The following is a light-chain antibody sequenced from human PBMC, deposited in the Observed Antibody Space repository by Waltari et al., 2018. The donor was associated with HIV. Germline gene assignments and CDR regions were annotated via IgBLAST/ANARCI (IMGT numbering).Light chain of an antibody. CDR3: QVWESGGDIVF. CDR1: DIGSES. V-gene: IGLV3-21*02. CDR2: DDR. J-gene: IGLJ2*01. Sequence: SYVVTQTPSVSVAPGQTARITCAGDDIGSESVHWYQQKPGQAPVLVVYDDRDRPSGSPERFTGSNSWNTATLTITRVEAGDEADYYCQVWESGGDIVFFGGGTKLTVL.